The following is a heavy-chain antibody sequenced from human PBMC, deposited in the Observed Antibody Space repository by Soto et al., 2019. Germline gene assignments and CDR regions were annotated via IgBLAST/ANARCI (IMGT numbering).Heavy chain of an antibody. Sequence: QVQLRESGSGLVKPLDTLSLTCGVSGGSLSGATYSWNWIRQPPGKGLEWIGYIFPSGTTYYNPSLKSRVTISIDVSKNQFSLSLRSFTAADTAVYYCARSREFDYWSQGTLVSVSS. V-gene: IGHV4-30-2*01. CDR1: GGSLSGATYS. J-gene: IGHJ4*02. CDR2: IFPSGTT. CDR3: ARSREFDY.